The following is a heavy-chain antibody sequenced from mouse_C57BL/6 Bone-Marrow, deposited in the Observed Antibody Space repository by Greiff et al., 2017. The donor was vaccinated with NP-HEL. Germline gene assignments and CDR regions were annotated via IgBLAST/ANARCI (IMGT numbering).Heavy chain of an antibody. D-gene: IGHD2-3*01. J-gene: IGHJ2*01. Sequence: EVQLQESGAELVRPGASVKLSCTASGFNIKDDYMHWVKQRPEQGLEWIGWIDPENGDTEYASKFQGKATITADTSSNTAYLQLSSLTSEDTAVYYCTTSDGPHYFDYWGQGTTLTVSS. V-gene: IGHV14-4*01. CDR2: IDPENGDT. CDR1: GFNIKDDY. CDR3: TTSDGPHYFDY.